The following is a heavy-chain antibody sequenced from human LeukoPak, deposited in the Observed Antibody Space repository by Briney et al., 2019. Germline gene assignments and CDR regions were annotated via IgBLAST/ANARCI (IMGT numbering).Heavy chain of an antibody. J-gene: IGHJ4*02. CDR2: IGIDSGNT. CDR1: GFPFIEYS. Sequence: GGSLRLSCTASGFPFIEYSMNWVRQAPGKGLEWISYIGIDSGNTKYADSVRGRFTISADKAKNSLYLQMNSLRAEDTAVYYCARALTYYYDSSGYYFDYWGQGTLVTVSS. D-gene: IGHD3-22*01. V-gene: IGHV3-48*01. CDR3: ARALTYYYDSSGYYFDY.